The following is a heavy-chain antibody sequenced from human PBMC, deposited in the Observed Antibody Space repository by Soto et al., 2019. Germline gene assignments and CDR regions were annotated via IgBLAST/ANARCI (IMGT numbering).Heavy chain of an antibody. J-gene: IGHJ3*02. CDR3: AKRRSSTVFDI. CDR1: GYDFTSYW. V-gene: IGHV5-51*01. CDR2: IYPGDSDT. D-gene: IGHD2-2*01. Sequence: PGESLKISCKASGYDFTSYWLGWVRQKPGKGLEWMAMIYPGDSDTRDSPSFQGQVTISADKSTSTAYLQWSNLKASDTAMYYCAKRRSSTVFDIWGQGTTVTVSS.